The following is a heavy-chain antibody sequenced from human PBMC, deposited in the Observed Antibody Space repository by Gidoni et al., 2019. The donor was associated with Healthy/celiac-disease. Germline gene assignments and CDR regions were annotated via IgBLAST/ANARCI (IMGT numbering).Heavy chain of an antibody. CDR1: GGCISSSNC. Sequence: QVQLQESGPGLGRHSGTLSLTCAVSGGCISSSNCWSWVRQPPGQELEWMGEIYQSACTNYNPSLKSRVTISVDKSKNQFSLKLSSVPASDTAVYYCARAWVSYGNLFDYWGQGTLVTVPS. CDR2: IYQSACT. J-gene: IGHJ4*02. V-gene: IGHV4-4*02. CDR3: ARAWVSYGNLFDY. D-gene: IGHD5-18*01.